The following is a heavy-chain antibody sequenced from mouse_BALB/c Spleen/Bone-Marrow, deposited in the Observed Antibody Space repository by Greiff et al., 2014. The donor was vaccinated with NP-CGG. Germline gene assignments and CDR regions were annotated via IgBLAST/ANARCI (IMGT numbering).Heavy chain of an antibody. CDR1: GFSLAGYG. V-gene: IGHV2-6-7*01. CDR2: IWGDGTT. J-gene: IGHJ4*01. D-gene: IGHD2-12*01. Sequence: VQLQQSGPGLVAPSQSLSITCTVSGFSLAGYGVSWVRQPPGKGLEWLGMIWGDGTTDYNSALKSRLSISKDNSKNQVFLKMNSLQTDDTAIYYCARDSFRLTRALDSWGQGTSVTVSS. CDR3: ARDSFRLTRALDS.